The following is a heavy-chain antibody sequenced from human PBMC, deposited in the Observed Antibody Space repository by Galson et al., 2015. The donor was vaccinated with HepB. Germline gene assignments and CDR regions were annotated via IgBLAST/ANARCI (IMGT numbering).Heavy chain of an antibody. CDR1: GFTFSHYA. J-gene: IGHJ6*02. CDR2: ISGAGDLT. D-gene: IGHD5/OR15-5a*01. Sequence: SLRLSCAASGFTFSHYAMSWVHQAPGEGLEWFSVISGAGDLTYYADSVRGRFTISRDNSKNTLFLQMNSLTTEDTAVYYCAKSVVPNGGDYYRGIDVWGQGTTVTVSS. V-gene: IGHV3-23*01. CDR3: AKSVVPNGGDYYRGIDV.